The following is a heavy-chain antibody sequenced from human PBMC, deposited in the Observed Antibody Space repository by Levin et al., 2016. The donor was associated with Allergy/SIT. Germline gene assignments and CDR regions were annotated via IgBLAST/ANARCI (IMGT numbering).Heavy chain of an antibody. J-gene: IGHJ2*01. D-gene: IGHD3-10*01. V-gene: IGHV3-9*01. CDR1: GFTFVDYA. CDR2: ISWTGNTM. CDR3: AKDSAGSGGYRYFDL. Sequence: GGSLRLSCAASGFTFVDYAMHWVRQSPGKGLEWVSGISWTGNTMTYADSVKGRFAISRDNAKKFVYLEMKSLRPEDTALYYCAKDSAGSGGYRYFDLWGRGTLVSVSS.